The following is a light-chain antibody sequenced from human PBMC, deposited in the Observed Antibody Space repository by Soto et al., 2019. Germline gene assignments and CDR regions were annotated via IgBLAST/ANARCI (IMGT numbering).Light chain of an antibody. Sequence: EIVLTQSPGTLSLSPGERATLSCRASQSVDSTYLAWYQQKPGQAPRLLIYDAYTRATGVAARFTGSGSATDFSLTITSLEPEDFAVYYCQQRAKWPSTFGPGTKVE. CDR1: QSVDSTY. CDR3: QQRAKWPST. CDR2: DAY. J-gene: IGKJ2*02. V-gene: IGKV3-11*01.